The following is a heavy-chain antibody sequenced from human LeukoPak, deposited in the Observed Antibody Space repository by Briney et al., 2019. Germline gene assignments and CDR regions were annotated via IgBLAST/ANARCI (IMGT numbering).Heavy chain of an antibody. V-gene: IGHV1-18*01. CDR1: GYTFTSYG. J-gene: IGHJ4*02. D-gene: IGHD3-3*01. CDR3: AREGQITIFGVVTERNYYFDY. Sequence: ASVKVSCKASGYTFTSYGFSWVRQAPGQGLEWMGWISAYNGITNYAQKLQGRVTMTTDTSTSTAYMELRSLRSDDTAVYYCAREGQITIFGVVTERNYYFDYWGQGTLVTVSS. CDR2: ISAYNGIT.